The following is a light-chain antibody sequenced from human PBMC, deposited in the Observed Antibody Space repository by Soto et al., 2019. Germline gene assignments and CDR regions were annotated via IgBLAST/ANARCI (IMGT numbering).Light chain of an antibody. CDR2: GAS. V-gene: IGKV3-20*01. J-gene: IGKJ5*01. Sequence: EIVLTQSPGTLSLSPGERATLSCRASQSISGNYLAWYQQKPGQAPRLLIYGASNRATGIPERFSGSGSGTDFTLTIGGLEPQDSAMYYCQQYVISVTFGQGTRLEIK. CDR3: QQYVISVT. CDR1: QSISGNY.